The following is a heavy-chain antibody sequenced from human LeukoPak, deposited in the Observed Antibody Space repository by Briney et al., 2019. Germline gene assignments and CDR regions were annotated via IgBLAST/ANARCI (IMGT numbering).Heavy chain of an antibody. V-gene: IGHV3-21*04. D-gene: IGHD6-19*01. J-gene: IGHJ4*02. CDR3: AKAQKYTSDLDY. Sequence: GGSLRLSCAASGFTFSSYSMNWVRQAPGKGLEWVSSISSSSSYIYYAGSVRGRFTISRDSSTNTVYLQMNSLRVEDTAVYYCAKAQKYTSDLDYWGQGILVTVPS. CDR2: ISSSSSYI. CDR1: GFTFSSYS.